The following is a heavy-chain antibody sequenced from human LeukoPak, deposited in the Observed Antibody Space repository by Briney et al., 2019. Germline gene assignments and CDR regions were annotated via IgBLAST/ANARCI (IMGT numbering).Heavy chain of an antibody. D-gene: IGHD3-10*01. CDR1: GYTFTGYY. CDR3: ARGLHTPTDTYYYDPFDI. Sequence: ASVKVSCKASGYTFTGYYMHWVRQAPGQGLEWMGWMNPNSGNTGYAQKFQGRVTITRNTSISTAYMELSSLRSEDTAVYYCARGLHTPTDTYYYDPFDIWGQGTMVTVSS. CDR2: MNPNSGNT. J-gene: IGHJ3*02. V-gene: IGHV1-8*03.